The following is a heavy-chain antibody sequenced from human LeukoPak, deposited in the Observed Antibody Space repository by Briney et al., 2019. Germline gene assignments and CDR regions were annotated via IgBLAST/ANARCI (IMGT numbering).Heavy chain of an antibody. J-gene: IGHJ2*01. V-gene: IGHV3-53*01. CDR3: ARAPSGWSDYWYFDL. D-gene: IGHD6-19*01. Sequence: GGSLRLSCAASGFTVSSNYMSWVRQAPGQGLEWVSLIYSGGVTYYADSVKGRFIISRDNSKNTLFLQMNSLRAEDTAVYYCARAPSGWSDYWYFDLWGRGTLVTVSS. CDR1: GFTVSSNY. CDR2: IYSGGVT.